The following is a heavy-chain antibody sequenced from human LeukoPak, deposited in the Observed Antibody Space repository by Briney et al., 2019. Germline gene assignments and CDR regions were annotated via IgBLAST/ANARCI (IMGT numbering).Heavy chain of an antibody. CDR3: AKDSGLQKPYSAFDI. CDR2: IRYDGSNK. Sequence: GGSLRLSCAASGFTFSSYGMHWVRQAPGKGLEWVAFIRYDGSNKYYADSVKGRFTISRDNSKNTLYLQMNSLRAEDTAVYYCAKDSGLQKPYSAFDIWGQGTMVTVSS. D-gene: IGHD4-11*01. V-gene: IGHV3-30*02. J-gene: IGHJ3*02. CDR1: GFTFSSYG.